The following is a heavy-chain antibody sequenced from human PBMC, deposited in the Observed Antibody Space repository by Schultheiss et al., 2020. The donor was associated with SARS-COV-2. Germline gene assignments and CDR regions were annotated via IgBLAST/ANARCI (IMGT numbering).Heavy chain of an antibody. V-gene: IGHV3-73*01. J-gene: IGHJ4*02. D-gene: IGHD2-2*01. Sequence: GGSLRLSCAASGFTFSGSAMHWVRQASGKGLEWVGRIRSKANSYATAYAASVKGRFTISRDNAKNSLYLQMNSLRAEDTAVYYCARDRVWGSSTVFDYWGQGTLVTVSS. CDR3: ARDRVWGSSTVFDY. CDR2: IRSKANSYAT. CDR1: GFTFSGSA.